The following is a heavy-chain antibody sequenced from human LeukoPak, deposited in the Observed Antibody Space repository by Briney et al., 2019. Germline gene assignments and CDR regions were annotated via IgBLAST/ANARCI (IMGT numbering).Heavy chain of an antibody. J-gene: IGHJ4*02. Sequence: PGGSLRLSCAASGFTVSSNYMSWVRQAPGKGLEWVSVIYSGGSTYYADSVKGRFTISRDNSKNTLYLQMNSLRAEDTAVYCCAKDPTYSSSSLYPDYWGQGTLVTVSS. D-gene: IGHD6-6*01. CDR3: AKDPTYSSSSLYPDY. V-gene: IGHV3-53*05. CDR2: IYSGGST. CDR1: GFTVSSNY.